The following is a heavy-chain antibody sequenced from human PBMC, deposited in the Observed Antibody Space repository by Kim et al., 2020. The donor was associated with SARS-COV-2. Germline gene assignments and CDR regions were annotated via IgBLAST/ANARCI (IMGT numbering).Heavy chain of an antibody. Sequence: GGSLRLSCAASGFTFSSYGMHWVRQAPGKGLEWVAVISYDGSNKYYADSVKGRFTISRDNSKNTLYLQMNSLRAEDTAVYYCAKDTYSSSWYRYYYYGMDVWGQGTTVTVSS. D-gene: IGHD6-13*01. CDR2: ISYDGSNK. J-gene: IGHJ6*02. CDR3: AKDTYSSSWYRYYYYGMDV. CDR1: GFTFSSYG. V-gene: IGHV3-30*18.